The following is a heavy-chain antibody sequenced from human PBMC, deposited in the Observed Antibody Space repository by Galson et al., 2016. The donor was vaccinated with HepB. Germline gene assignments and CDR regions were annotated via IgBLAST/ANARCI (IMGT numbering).Heavy chain of an antibody. CDR2: ISGSGDST. CDR3: AKDQTPTHNDFWSRPSDY. V-gene: IGHV3-23*01. CDR1: GFTFSSYA. Sequence: SLRLSCAASGFTFSSYAMTWVRQAPGKGLEWVSAISGSGDSTYYADSVKGRFTFSRDNSRKMLYLEMLSLRAEDTAVYYCAKDQTPTHNDFWSRPSDYWGQGTLVTVSS. D-gene: IGHD3-3*01. J-gene: IGHJ4*02.